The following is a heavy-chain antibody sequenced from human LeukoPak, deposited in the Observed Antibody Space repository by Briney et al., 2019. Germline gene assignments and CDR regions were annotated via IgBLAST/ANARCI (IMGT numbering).Heavy chain of an antibody. CDR1: GGTFSSYA. D-gene: IGHD6-6*01. Sequence: ASVKVSCKASGGTFSSYAISWVRQAPGQGPEWMGGIIPIFGTANYAQKFQGRVTITTDESTSTAYMELSSLRSEDTAVYYCARGEGEQLVRFDYWGQGTLVTVSS. V-gene: IGHV1-69*05. CDR3: ARGEGEQLVRFDY. CDR2: IIPIFGTA. J-gene: IGHJ4*02.